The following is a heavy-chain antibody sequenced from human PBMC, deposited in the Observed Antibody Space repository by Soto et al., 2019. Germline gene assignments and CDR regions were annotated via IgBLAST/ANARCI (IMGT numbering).Heavy chain of an antibody. CDR1: GGSISSSSYY. J-gene: IGHJ4*02. Sequence: SETLSLTCTVSGGSISSSSYYWGWIRQPPGKGLEWIGSIYYSGSTYYNPSLKSRVTISVDTSKNQFSLKLSSVTAADTAVYYCVAVAGTERNFDYWGQGTLVTVSS. CDR3: VAVAGTERNFDY. D-gene: IGHD6-19*01. V-gene: IGHV4-39*01. CDR2: IYYSGST.